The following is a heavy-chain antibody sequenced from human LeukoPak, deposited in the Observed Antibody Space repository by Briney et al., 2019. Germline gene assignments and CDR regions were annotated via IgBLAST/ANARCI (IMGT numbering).Heavy chain of an antibody. J-gene: IGHJ4*02. CDR3: AKGGPVSGNYYFFDY. V-gene: IGHV3-23*01. D-gene: IGHD1-26*01. CDR1: GFTFSDYA. Sequence: GGSLRLSCAASGFTFSDYAMSWVRQAPGKGLEWVSSISISGGGTYYAESVKGRFTISRDNSKNTLYLQMNSLRAEDTAVHYCAKGGPVSGNYYFFDYWGQGTLVTVSS. CDR2: ISISGGGT.